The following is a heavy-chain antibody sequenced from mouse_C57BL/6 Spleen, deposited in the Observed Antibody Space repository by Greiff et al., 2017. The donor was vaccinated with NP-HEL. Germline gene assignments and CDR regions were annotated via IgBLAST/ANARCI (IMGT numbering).Heavy chain of an antibody. D-gene: IGHD1-1*01. CDR1: GYTFTSYW. J-gene: IGHJ3*01. V-gene: IGHV1-5*01. CDR3: TSTVVATKSWFAY. Sequence: VQLQQSGTELARPGASVKMSCKTSGYTFTSYWMHWVKQRPGQGLEWIGAIYPGNSDTSYNQKFKGKAKLTAVTSASTAYMELSSLTNEDSAVYYCTSTVVATKSWFAYWGQGTLVTVSA. CDR2: IYPGNSDT.